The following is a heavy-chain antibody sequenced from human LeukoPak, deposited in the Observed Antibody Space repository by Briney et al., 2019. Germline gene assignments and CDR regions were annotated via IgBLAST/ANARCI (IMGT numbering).Heavy chain of an antibody. D-gene: IGHD3-16*01. Sequence: GGSLRLSCAASGFTFDGYDIHWVRQATGKGLEWVSGIDTAGDSHYLGSVKGRFTISRENAKNSVYLQMNSLRAGDTAVYYCARWSSRGGFDYWGQGTLVTVSS. CDR1: GFTFDGYD. CDR3: ARWSSRGGFDY. J-gene: IGHJ4*02. CDR2: IDTAGDS. V-gene: IGHV3-13*01.